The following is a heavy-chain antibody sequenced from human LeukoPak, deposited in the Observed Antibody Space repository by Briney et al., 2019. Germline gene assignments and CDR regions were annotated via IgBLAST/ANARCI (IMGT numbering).Heavy chain of an antibody. V-gene: IGHV3-21*04. J-gene: IGHJ4*02. D-gene: IGHD1-26*01. CDR2: ISSSGTYI. Sequence: GGSLRLSCAASGFTFSAYTVNWVRQAPGKGLQWVTSISSSGTYISYADSVKGRFTISRDNSNNTLYLQVNSLRAEDTAVYYCAKGKVQQWGVPEYWGQGTLLTVSS. CDR3: AKGKVQQWGVPEY. CDR1: GFTFSAYT.